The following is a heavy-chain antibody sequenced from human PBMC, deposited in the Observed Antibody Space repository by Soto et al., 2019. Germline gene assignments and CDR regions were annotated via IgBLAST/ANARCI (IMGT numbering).Heavy chain of an antibody. CDR2: IYYSGST. CDR1: GYSISSYY. CDR3: ARGVATIGP. V-gene: IGHV4-59*01. D-gene: IGHD5-12*01. J-gene: IGHJ5*02. Sequence: ASETLSLTCTFSGYSISSYYWSWIRQPPGKGLEWIGYIYYSGSTNYNPSLKSRVTISVDTPKNQFSLKLTSVTAADTAVYYCARGVATIGPWGQGTLVTVSS.